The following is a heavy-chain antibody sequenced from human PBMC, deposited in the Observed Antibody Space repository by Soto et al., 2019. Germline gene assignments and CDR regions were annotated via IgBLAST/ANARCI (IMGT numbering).Heavy chain of an antibody. Sequence: SETLSLTCTVSGGSISSGDYYWSWIRQPPGKGLEWIGYIYYSGSTYYNPSLKSRVTISVDTSKNQFSLKLSSVTAADTAVYYCARGFSLSGYFQHCGQGTLVTVSS. CDR1: GGSISSGDYY. CDR2: IYYSGST. CDR3: ARGFSLSGYFQH. V-gene: IGHV4-30-4*01. J-gene: IGHJ1*01.